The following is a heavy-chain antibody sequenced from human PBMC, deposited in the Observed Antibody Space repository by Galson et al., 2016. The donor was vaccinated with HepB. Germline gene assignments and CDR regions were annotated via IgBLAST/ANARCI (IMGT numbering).Heavy chain of an antibody. CDR2: SNLYDGTI. V-gene: IGHV1-18*04. J-gene: IGHJ6*03. Sequence: SVKVSCKASRYTFTKYFTQWVRQGPGQGLEWVGWSNLYDGTINYARKFQGRVSLTTDTSTSTAYMELRSLRFDDTAVYYCARDWDFNMAVWGKGTTVTVSS. CDR3: ARDWDFNMAV. D-gene: IGHD1-26*01. CDR1: RYTFTKYF.